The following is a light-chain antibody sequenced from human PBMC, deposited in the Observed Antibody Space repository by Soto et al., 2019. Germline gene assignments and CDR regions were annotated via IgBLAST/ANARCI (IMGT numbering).Light chain of an antibody. Sequence: IVLTQYPGTLSLSPGESVTLSCRASQSINGNYLAWYQQKPGQPPRLLIYSASFRATGIPDRFSGSGSGTDFSLTISRLEPEDFAVYYCQQYGSSGTFGQGTKVEIK. CDR2: SAS. CDR3: QQYGSSGT. J-gene: IGKJ1*01. CDR1: QSINGNY. V-gene: IGKV3-20*01.